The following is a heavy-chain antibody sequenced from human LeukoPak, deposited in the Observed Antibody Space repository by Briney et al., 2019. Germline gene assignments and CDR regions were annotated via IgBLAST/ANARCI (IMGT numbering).Heavy chain of an antibody. Sequence: GSLRLSCAASGFTFSNYWMTWVRQAPGKGLEWVANIKQDGSEEYYVDSVKGRFTISRDNAKNSLYLQTNSLRADDTAVYYCAREGDCSGGTCYSGLLYWGQGTVVTVSS. D-gene: IGHD2-15*01. CDR1: GFTFSNYW. J-gene: IGHJ4*02. CDR2: IKQDGSEE. CDR3: AREGDCSGGTCYSGLLY. V-gene: IGHV3-7*01.